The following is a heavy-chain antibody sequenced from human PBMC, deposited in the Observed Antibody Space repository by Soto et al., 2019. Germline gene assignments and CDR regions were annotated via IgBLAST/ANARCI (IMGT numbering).Heavy chain of an antibody. CDR3: AKAKNDYNWDNRPPFDY. CDR2: ISANDVGT. V-gene: IGHV3-23*01. J-gene: IGHJ4*02. D-gene: IGHD1-20*01. CDR1: GFTLRNYA. Sequence: GGSLRLSCEASGFTLRNYAMTWVRQAPGKGLEWVSLISANDVGTYYAESVKTRFTISTDQSRNTVYLQMDSLRADDTAIYYCAKAKNDYNWDNRPPFDYWGXGTLVTVSS.